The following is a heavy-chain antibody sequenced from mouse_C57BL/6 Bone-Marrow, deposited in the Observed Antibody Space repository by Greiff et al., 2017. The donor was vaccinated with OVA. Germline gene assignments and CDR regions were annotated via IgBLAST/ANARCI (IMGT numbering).Heavy chain of an antibody. J-gene: IGHJ2*01. CDR1: GYTFTSYW. V-gene: IGHV1-64*01. Sequence: VQLQQPGAELVKPGASVKLSCKASGYTFTSYWMHWVKQRPGQGLEWIGMIHPNSGSTNYNEKFKSKATLTVDKSSSTAYMQHSSLTSEDSAVYYCAHYSKNYFDYWGQGTTLTVSS. D-gene: IGHD2-5*01. CDR2: IHPNSGST. CDR3: AHYSKNYFDY.